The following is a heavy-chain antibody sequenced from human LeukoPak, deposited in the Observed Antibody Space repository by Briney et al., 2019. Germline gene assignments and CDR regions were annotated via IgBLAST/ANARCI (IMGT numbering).Heavy chain of an antibody. CDR1: GLAFSSYE. CDR2: ISSSGSTK. CDR3: ARELGTYDWFDP. V-gene: IGHV3-48*03. J-gene: IGHJ5*02. D-gene: IGHD1-26*01. Sequence: PGGSLRLSCAASGLAFSSYEMNWVRQAPGKGLEWISYISSSGSTKYYADSVKGRFTISGDSAQSSLYLQMNSLRAEDTAVYYCARELGTYDWFDPWGQGTLVTVSS.